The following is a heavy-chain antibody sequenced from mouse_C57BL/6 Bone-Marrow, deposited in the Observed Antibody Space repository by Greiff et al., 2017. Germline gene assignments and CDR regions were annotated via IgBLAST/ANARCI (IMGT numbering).Heavy chain of an antibody. CDR1: GYTFTDSY. CDR3: ASGYGSPWYCDV. CDR2: IIPYNGGT. D-gene: IGHD1-1*01. V-gene: IGHV1-19*01. J-gene: IGHJ1*03. Sequence: VQLKESGPVLVKPGASVKMSCKASGYTFTDSYMNWVKQSHGKSLEWIGVIIPYNGGTSYNQKFKGKDTLTVDKSSSTAYMELNSLTSEDSAVYYCASGYGSPWYCDVWGTGATVTVTS.